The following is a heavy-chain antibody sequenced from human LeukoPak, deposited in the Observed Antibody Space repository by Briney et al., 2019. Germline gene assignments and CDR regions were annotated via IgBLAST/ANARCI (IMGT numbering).Heavy chain of an antibody. CDR3: AKDTVITPRYFDY. Sequence: PGGSPRLSCAASGFTFSNYAMSWVRQAPGKGLEWVSAISGSGGSTYYADSVKGRFTISRDNSKNTLYLQMNSLRADDTAVYCCAKDTVITPRYFDYWGQGTLVTVSS. CDR2: ISGSGGST. CDR1: GFTFSNYA. D-gene: IGHD4-17*01. J-gene: IGHJ4*02. V-gene: IGHV3-23*01.